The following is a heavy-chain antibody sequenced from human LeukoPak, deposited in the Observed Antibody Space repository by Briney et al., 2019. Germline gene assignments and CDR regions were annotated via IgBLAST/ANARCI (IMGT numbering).Heavy chain of an antibody. D-gene: IGHD4-17*01. V-gene: IGHV3-30*03. J-gene: IGHJ6*02. CDR3: ARALDYGDYLRYYYGMDV. CDR1: GFTFSSYG. CDR2: ISYDGSNK. Sequence: PGRSLRLSCAASGFTFSSYGMHWVRQAPGKGLEWVAVISYDGSNKYYADSVKGRFTISRDNSKNTLYLQMNSLRAEDTAVYYCARALDYGDYLRYYYGMDVWGQGTTVTVSS.